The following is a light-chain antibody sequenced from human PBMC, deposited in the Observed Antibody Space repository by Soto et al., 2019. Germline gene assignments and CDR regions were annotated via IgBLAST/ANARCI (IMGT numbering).Light chain of an antibody. J-gene: IGLJ2*01. CDR3: SSYAGSNNVV. V-gene: IGLV2-14*01. Sequence: QSALTQPASVSGSLGQSITISCTGTSSDVGAYNYVSWYQQHPDKAPKLLIFEVTNRPSGVSGRFSGSKSGITASLTVSGLQAEDEADYYCSSYAGSNNVVFGGGTKVTVL. CDR1: SSDVGAYNY. CDR2: EVT.